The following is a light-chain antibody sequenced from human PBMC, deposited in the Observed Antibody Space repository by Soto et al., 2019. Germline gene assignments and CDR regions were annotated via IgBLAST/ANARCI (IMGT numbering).Light chain of an antibody. Sequence: QSVLTQPASVSGSPGQSITISCTGTSRDVGTYDYVSWYQQRPGEAPKLMIYEVTYRPSGVSSRFSGSKSGDTASLTISGLQAEDEADYYCNSYSNSSPLYVFGPGTKLTVL. J-gene: IGLJ1*01. V-gene: IGLV2-14*01. CDR3: NSYSNSSPLYV. CDR1: SRDVGTYDY. CDR2: EVT.